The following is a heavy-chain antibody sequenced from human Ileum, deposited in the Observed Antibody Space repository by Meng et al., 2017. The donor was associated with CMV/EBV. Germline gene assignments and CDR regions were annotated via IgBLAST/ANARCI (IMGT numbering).Heavy chain of an antibody. D-gene: IGHD6-13*01. CDR3: ARGPYSSSWSSFDY. J-gene: IGHJ4*02. CDR1: RGSISSDD. Sequence: VRLQESGPGLGKPSETLSLTCTVSRGSISSDDWSWTRQPAGKGLEWIGRIYTSGSTNYNPSLKSRVTMSVDTSKTQFSLKLSSVTAADTAVYYCARGPYSSSWSSFDYWGQGTLVTVSS. CDR2: IYTSGST. V-gene: IGHV4-4*07.